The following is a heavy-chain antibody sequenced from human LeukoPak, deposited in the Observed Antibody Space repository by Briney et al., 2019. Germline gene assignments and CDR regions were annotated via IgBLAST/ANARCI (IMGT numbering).Heavy chain of an antibody. V-gene: IGHV3-53*01. CDR1: GFTVSSNY. CDR3: ATAKGSPDAFDI. J-gene: IGHJ3*02. CDR2: IYSGGST. Sequence: GGSLRLSCAASGFTVSSNYMSWVRQAPGKGLEWVSVIYSGGSTYYADSVKGRFTISRDNSKNTLYLQMNSPRAEDTAVYYCATAKGSPDAFDIWGQGTMVTVSS. D-gene: IGHD3-10*01.